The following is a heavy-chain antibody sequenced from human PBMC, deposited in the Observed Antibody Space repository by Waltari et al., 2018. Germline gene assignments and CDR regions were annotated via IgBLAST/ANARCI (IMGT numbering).Heavy chain of an antibody. Sequence: QLQLQESGPGLVKPSETLSLTCTVSGGSISSSSYYWGWIRQPPGKGLEWIGSIYYSGSTYYNPSLKSRVTISVDTSKNQFSLKLSSVTAADTAVYYCARGADVVVVVAALDYWGQGTLVTVSS. CDR3: ARGADVVVVVAALDY. J-gene: IGHJ4*02. CDR2: IYYSGST. V-gene: IGHV4-39*07. CDR1: GGSISSSSYY. D-gene: IGHD2-15*01.